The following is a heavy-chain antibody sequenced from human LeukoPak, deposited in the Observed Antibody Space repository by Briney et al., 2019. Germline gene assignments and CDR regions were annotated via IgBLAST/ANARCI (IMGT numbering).Heavy chain of an antibody. CDR3: ARSSVVTAMVHLEY. D-gene: IGHD2-21*02. CDR2: IIPIFGAA. J-gene: IGHJ4*02. Sequence: ASVKVSCKASGGTFTSYAISWVRQAPGQGLEWMGGIIPIFGAANYAQKFQGRVTITADKSTSASYMELSSLRSEDTAVYYCARSSVVTAMVHLEYWGQGTLVTVSS. CDR1: GGTFTSYA. V-gene: IGHV1-69*06.